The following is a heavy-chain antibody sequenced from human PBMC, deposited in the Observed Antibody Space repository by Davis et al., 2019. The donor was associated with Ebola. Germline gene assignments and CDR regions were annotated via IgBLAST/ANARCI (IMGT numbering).Heavy chain of an antibody. Sequence: GESLKISCETSGFIFRNYVMSWVRQAPGKGLEWVSLISGSGLRTDYTDSVKGRFTISRDNSKNTLYLQMNSLRAEDTAVYYCAKDEGSWYSSYNWFDPWGQGTLVTVSS. CDR1: GFIFRNYV. D-gene: IGHD6-13*01. CDR3: AKDEGSWYSSYNWFDP. J-gene: IGHJ5*02. V-gene: IGHV3-23*01. CDR2: ISGSGLRT.